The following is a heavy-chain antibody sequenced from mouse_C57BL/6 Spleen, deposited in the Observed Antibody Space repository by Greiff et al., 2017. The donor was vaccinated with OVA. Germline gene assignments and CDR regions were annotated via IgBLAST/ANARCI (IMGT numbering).Heavy chain of an antibody. Sequence: EVTVVESGEGLVKPGGSLKLSCAASGFTFSSYAMSWVRQTPEKRLEWVAYISSGGDYIYYADTVKGRFTISRDNARNTLYRQMSSRKAEDTAMYYCTRDYYVSSYDAMDYWGQGTSVTVSS. D-gene: IGHD1-1*01. CDR3: TRDYYVSSYDAMDY. V-gene: IGHV5-9-1*02. CDR1: GFTFSSYA. J-gene: IGHJ4*01. CDR2: ISSGGDYI.